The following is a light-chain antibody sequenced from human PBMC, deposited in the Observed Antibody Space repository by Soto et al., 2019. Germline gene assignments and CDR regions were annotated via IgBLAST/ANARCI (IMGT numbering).Light chain of an antibody. Sequence: MTQSPATLSLSPCDRVTLSCRTSQSINNKVAWYQQKPGQAPRLLIYGASTRATGISARFSGSGSGTEFTLTISSLQSEDFAVYYCQQYRTWPSGTFGQGTKVDIK. CDR1: QSINNK. V-gene: IGKV3-15*01. CDR3: QQYRTWPSGT. CDR2: GAS. J-gene: IGKJ1*01.